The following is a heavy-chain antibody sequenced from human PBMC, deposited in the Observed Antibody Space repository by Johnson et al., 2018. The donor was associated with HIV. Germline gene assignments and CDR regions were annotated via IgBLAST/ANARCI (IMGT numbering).Heavy chain of an antibody. CDR2: ISWNSGSI. Sequence: VQLVESGGGLVQSGGSLRLSCAASGFTFSSYAMSWVRQAPGKGLEWVSGISWNSGSIVYVDSVKGRFTISRDNAKNSLYLQMNSLRAEDTAVYYCARTRSGWAHDAFDIWGQGTMVTVSS. V-gene: IGHV3-48*04. CDR1: GFTFSSYA. D-gene: IGHD6-19*01. J-gene: IGHJ3*02. CDR3: ARTRSGWAHDAFDI.